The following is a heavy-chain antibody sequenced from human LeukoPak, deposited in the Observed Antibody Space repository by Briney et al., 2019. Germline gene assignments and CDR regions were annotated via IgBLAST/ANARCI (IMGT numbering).Heavy chain of an antibody. CDR1: GFTFSTYW. J-gene: IGHJ4*02. V-gene: IGHV3-74*01. CDR3: ARDVGYNYYFDY. CDR2: INSEGSTT. D-gene: IGHD5-24*01. Sequence: GRSLRLSCAASGFTFSTYWMHWVRQAPGKGLVWVSRINSEGSTTIYADSVKGRLTISRDNAKNTLYLQMNSLRAEDTAVYYCARDVGYNYYFDYWGQGTLVTVSS.